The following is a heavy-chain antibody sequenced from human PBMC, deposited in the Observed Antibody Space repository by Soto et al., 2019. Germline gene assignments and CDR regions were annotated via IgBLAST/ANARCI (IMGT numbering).Heavy chain of an antibody. CDR2: IKRDGSET. CDR1: TFIFSTYW. CDR3: VGDGNNWNDFDY. V-gene: IGHV3-7*03. D-gene: IGHD1-20*01. Sequence: EVQLVESGGGLVQPGGSLRLSCAAPTFIFSTYWMTWVRQAPGKGLEWVANIKRDGSETHYADSVKGRFTISRDNAKNSLYLHMNSLRVEDTAVYYCVGDGNNWNDFDYWGQGTLVTVSS. J-gene: IGHJ4*02.